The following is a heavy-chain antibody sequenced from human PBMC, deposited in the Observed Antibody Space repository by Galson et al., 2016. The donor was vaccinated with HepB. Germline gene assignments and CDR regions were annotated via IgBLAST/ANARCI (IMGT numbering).Heavy chain of an antibody. D-gene: IGHD3-22*01. CDR3: AKCPHYYDISGYYSL. V-gene: IGHV3-30*18. CDR2: ISYDGDTK. Sequence: SLRLSCAASGFTFSTYGMHWVRQAPGKGLEWVAVISYDGDTKYHADSVKGRFTISRDDSNNALYLQMSSLRAEDTAVYYCAKCPHYYDISGYYSLWGQGTLVTVSS. J-gene: IGHJ4*02. CDR1: GFTFSTYG.